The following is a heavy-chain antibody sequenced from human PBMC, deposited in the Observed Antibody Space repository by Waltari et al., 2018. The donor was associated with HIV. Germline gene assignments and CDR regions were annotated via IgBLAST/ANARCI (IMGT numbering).Heavy chain of an antibody. V-gene: IGHV4-30-2*01. CDR3: ARDRLSVTTRGGYYYGLDV. CDR2: ISQSGTT. CDR1: GGSISSGGSS. Sequence: QLQLQESGSGLVKPSQTLSLTRAVSGGSISSGGSSWPRLRQPPGKGLEWIGYISQSGTTYYNPSLQSRVTISLDRSKNQFSLKLRSVTAADTAVYYCARDRLSVTTRGGYYYGLDVWGQGTTVTVSS. J-gene: IGHJ6*02. D-gene: IGHD4-17*01.